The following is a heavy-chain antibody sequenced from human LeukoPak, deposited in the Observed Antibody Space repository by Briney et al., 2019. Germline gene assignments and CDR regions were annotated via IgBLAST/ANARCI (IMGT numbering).Heavy chain of an antibody. CDR3: ARNNMPGYSYGNYYYYGMDV. D-gene: IGHD5-18*01. V-gene: IGHV3-21*01. CDR2: ISSSSSYI. Sequence: GGSLRLSCAASGFTFSSYSMSWVRQAPGKGLEWVSSISSSSSYIYYADSVKGRFTISRDNAKNSLYLQMNSLRAEDTAVYYCARNNMPGYSYGNYYYYGMDVWGQGTTVTVSS. J-gene: IGHJ6*02. CDR1: GFTFSSYS.